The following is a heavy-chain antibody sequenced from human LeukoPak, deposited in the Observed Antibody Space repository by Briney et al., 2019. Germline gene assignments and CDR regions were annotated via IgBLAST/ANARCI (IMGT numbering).Heavy chain of an antibody. CDR1: GGSFSGYY. CDR2: INHSGST. CDR3: ARAGYSHGHY. Sequence: SETLSLTCAVYGGSFSGYYWSWIRQPPGKGLEWIGEINHSGSTNYNPSLKSRVTISVDTSKNKFSLKLSSVTAADTAVYYCARAGYSHGHYWGQGTLVTVSS. J-gene: IGHJ4*02. D-gene: IGHD5-18*01. V-gene: IGHV4-34*01.